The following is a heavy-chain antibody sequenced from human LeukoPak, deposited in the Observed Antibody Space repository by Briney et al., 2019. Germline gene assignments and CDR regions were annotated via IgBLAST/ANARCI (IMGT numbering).Heavy chain of an antibody. CDR2: IYSGGST. V-gene: IGHV3-66*04. CDR1: GFTVSSNY. J-gene: IGHJ4*02. CDR3: ASQSSSSWYYFDY. Sequence: GGSLRLSCAASGFTVSSNYMSWVRQAPGKGLEWVSVIYSGGSTYYADSVKDRFTISRDNSKNTLYLQMNSLRAEDTAVYYCASQSSSSWYYFDYWGQGTLVTVSS. D-gene: IGHD6-13*01.